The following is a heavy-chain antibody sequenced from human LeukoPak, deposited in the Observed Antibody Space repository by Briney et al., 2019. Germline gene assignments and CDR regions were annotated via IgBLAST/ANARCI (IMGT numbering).Heavy chain of an antibody. CDR1: GGSISSSSYY. J-gene: IGHJ4*02. CDR2: IYYSGST. V-gene: IGHV4-39*01. Sequence: SETLSLTCTVSGGSISSSSYYWGWIRQPPGKGLEWIGSIYYSGSTYYNPSLKSRVTISVDTSKNQFSLKLSSVTAADTAVYYCARHAIQSVRWELLDYWGQGTLVTVSS. D-gene: IGHD1-26*01. CDR3: ARHAIQSVRWELLDY.